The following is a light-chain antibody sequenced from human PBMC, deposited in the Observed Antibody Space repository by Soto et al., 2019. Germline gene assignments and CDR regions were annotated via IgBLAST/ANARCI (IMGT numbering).Light chain of an antibody. CDR2: KVS. CDR3: MQRTHWPPRT. CDR1: QSHLYSDGNTY. Sequence: DVVMTQSPLSLPVTLGQPASISCRSSQSHLYSDGNTYLNWFQQRPGQSPRRLLYKVSNRDSGVPERFSGSGSGTDFTLKISRVEAEDVGLYYCMQRTHWPPRTFGQGTKVEVK. V-gene: IGKV2-30*01. J-gene: IGKJ1*01.